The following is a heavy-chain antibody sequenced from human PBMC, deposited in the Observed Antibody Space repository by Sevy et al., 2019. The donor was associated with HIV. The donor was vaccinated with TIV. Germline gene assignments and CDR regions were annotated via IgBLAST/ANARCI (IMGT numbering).Heavy chain of an antibody. Sequence: SETLSLTCTVSGGSISSSSYYWGWIRQPPGKGLEWIGSIYYSGSTYYNPSLTSLVTISVDTSKNLFSLKLSSVTAAETAVYYWASVMGTQYYYYYGMDVWGQGTTVTVSS. CDR2: IYYSGST. CDR3: ASVMGTQYYYYYGMDV. J-gene: IGHJ6*02. D-gene: IGHD2-8*01. V-gene: IGHV4-39*01. CDR1: GGSISSSSYY.